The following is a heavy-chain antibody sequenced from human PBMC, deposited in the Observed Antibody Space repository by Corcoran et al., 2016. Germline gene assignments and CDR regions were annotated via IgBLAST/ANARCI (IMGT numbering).Heavy chain of an antibody. J-gene: IGHJ4*02. Sequence: QVQLVQSGAEVKKPGASVKVSCKASGYTFTSYDINWVRQATGQGLEWMGWMNPNSGNPGYAQKFQGRVTMTRNTSISTAYMELSSLRSEETGVYYCARVVGDSSSWYLPDYCGQGTLVSVSS. CDR1: GYTFTSYD. D-gene: IGHD6-13*01. V-gene: IGHV1-8*01. CDR3: ARVVGDSSSWYLPDY. CDR2: MNPNSGNP.